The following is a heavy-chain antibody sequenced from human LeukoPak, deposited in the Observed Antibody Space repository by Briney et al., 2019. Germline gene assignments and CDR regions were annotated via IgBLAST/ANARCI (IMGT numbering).Heavy chain of an antibody. CDR3: TTGKQNPNRGSRSRVRSTFDY. Sequence: PGGSLRLSCAASGFTFTTYGMHWVRQAPGKGLEWVGRIKSKTDGGTTDYAAPVKGRFTISRDDSKNTLYLQMNSLKTEDTAMYYCTTGKQNPNRGSRSRVRSTFDYWGQGTLVTVSS. D-gene: IGHD2-2*01. CDR2: IKSKTDGGTT. J-gene: IGHJ4*02. V-gene: IGHV3-15*01. CDR1: GFTFTTYG.